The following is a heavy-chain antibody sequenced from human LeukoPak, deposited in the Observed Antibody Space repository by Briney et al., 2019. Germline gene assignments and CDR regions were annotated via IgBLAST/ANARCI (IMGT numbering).Heavy chain of an antibody. J-gene: IGHJ4*02. CDR1: GFTFSSYR. Sequence: GGSLRLSCEVSGFTFSSYRMNWVRQAPGKGLEWVASISTGSNFIYYGDSVKGRFTISRDNAKNSLYLQMNSLRAEDTAVYYCASCITYYDFWSGYYTGYFDYWGQGTLVTVSS. CDR3: ASCITYYDFWSGYYTGYFDY. D-gene: IGHD3-3*01. V-gene: IGHV3-21*01. CDR2: ISTGSNFI.